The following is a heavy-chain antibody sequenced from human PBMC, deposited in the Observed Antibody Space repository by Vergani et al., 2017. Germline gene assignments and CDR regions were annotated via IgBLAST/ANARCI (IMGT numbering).Heavy chain of an antibody. J-gene: IGHJ4*02. CDR1: GFTFSSYS. V-gene: IGHV3-21*04. Sequence: EVQLVESGGGLVKPGGSLRLSCAASGFTFSSYSMNWVRQAPGKGLEWVSSISSSSSYIYYADSVKGRFTISRDNAKNSLYLQMNSLRAEDTAVYYCAKGKVPGTGSGSQSIPYDYWGQGTLVTVSS. CDR2: ISSSSSYI. CDR3: AKGKVPGTGSGSQSIPYDY. D-gene: IGHD3-10*01.